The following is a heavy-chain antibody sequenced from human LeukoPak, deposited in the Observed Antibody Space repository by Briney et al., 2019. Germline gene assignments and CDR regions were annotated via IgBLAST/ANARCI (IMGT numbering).Heavy chain of an antibody. CDR1: GDSISSYY. D-gene: IGHD5-24*01. CDR2: IYYSGST. V-gene: IGHV4-59*01. Sequence: SETLSLTCTVSGDSISSYYWSWIRQPPGKGLEWIGYIYYSGSTKYNPSLKSRVTISIDTSKNQFSLKLTSVTAADTAVYYCARVRDGYQGSYMDVWGKGTTVTVSS. J-gene: IGHJ6*03. CDR3: ARVRDGYQGSYMDV.